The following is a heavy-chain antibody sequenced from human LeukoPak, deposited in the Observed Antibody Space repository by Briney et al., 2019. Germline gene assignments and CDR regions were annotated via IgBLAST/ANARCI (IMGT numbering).Heavy chain of an antibody. V-gene: IGHV3-30*02. J-gene: IGHJ3*02. CDR3: AKDTSAVAGLGAFDI. D-gene: IGHD6-19*01. CDR1: GFTFSSYG. CDR2: IRYDGSNK. Sequence: GGSLRLSCAASGFTFSSYGMHWVRQAPGKGLEWVAFIRYDGSNKYYADSVKGRFTISRDNSKNTLYLQMNSLRAEDTAVYYCAKDTSAVAGLGAFDIWGQGTMVTVSS.